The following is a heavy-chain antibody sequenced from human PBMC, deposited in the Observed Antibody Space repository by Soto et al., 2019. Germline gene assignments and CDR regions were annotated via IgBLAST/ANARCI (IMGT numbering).Heavy chain of an antibody. Sequence: GGSLRLSCAASGFTFSSYWMSWVRQAPGKGLEWVANIKQDGSEKYYVDSVKGRFTISRDNAKNSLYLQMNSLRAEDTAVYYCAGVGVSYSSSSYYYYGMDVWGQGTTVTVSS. CDR3: AGVGVSYSSSSYYYYGMDV. V-gene: IGHV3-7*04. CDR2: IKQDGSEK. CDR1: GFTFSSYW. D-gene: IGHD6-6*01. J-gene: IGHJ6*02.